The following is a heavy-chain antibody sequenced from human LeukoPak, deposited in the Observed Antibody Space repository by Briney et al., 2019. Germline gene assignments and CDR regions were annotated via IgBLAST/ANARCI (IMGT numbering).Heavy chain of an antibody. J-gene: IGHJ5*02. CDR2: INPNSGGT. CDR1: GYTFTGYY. CDR3: ARSRMVRGVMSWFDP. V-gene: IGHV1-2*02. D-gene: IGHD3-10*01. Sequence: GASVKVSCKASGYTFTGYYMHWVRQAPGQGLEWTGWINPNSGGTNYAQKFQGRVTMTRDTSISTAYMELSRLRSDDTAVYYCARSRMVRGVMSWFDPWGQGTLVTVSS.